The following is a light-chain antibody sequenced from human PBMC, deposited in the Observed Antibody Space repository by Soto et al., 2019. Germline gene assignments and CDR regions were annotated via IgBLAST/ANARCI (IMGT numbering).Light chain of an antibody. V-gene: IGKV3-15*01. J-gene: IGKJ2*01. CDR2: GAS. CDR3: QQYNDWPPMYT. Sequence: EIVMTQSPATLSMSPGERATLSCRATQNVNSNLAWYQHRPGQAPRLLIYGASIRPTGIPARFSGSGYGTEFTLTIDSLQSEDFAVYYCQQYNDWPPMYTFGQGTKLEIK. CDR1: QNVNSN.